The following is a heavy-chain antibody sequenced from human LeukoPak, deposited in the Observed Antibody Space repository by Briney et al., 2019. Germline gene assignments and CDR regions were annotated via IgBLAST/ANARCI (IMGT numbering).Heavy chain of an antibody. J-gene: IGHJ4*02. V-gene: IGHV3-64*01. D-gene: IGHD6-19*01. Sequence: GGSLRLSCAASGFTFSSYAMHWVRQAPGKGLEYVSAISSNGVSTYYANSVKGRFTISRDNSKNTLYLQMGSLRAEDMAVYYCARDLASSGNYWGQGTLVTVSS. CDR3: ARDLASSGNY. CDR1: GFTFSSYA. CDR2: ISSNGVST.